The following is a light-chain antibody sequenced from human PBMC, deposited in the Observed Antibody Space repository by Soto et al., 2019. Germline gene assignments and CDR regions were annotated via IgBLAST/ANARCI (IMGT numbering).Light chain of an antibody. CDR2: GAS. J-gene: IGKJ3*01. V-gene: IGKV3-20*01. CDR1: QSVSSY. Sequence: IVLTQYTTTLSLSPGERATLSCRASQSVSSYLAWYQQKPGQAPRLLIYGASSRATGIPDRFSGSGSGTDFTLTISRLEPEDFAVYYCQQYGSSPIFPFGPGTNVAI. CDR3: QQYGSSPIFP.